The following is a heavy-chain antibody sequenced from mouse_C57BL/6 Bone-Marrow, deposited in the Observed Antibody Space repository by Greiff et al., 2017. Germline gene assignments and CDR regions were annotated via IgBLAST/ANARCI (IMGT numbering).Heavy chain of an antibody. CDR3: ARRYYGSYWYFDV. D-gene: IGHD1-1*01. J-gene: IGHJ1*03. Sequence: QVHVKQSGAELVRPGASVKLSCKASGYTFTDYYINWVKQRPGQGLEWIARIYPGSGNTYYNEKFKGKATLTAEKSSSTAYMQLSSLTSEDSAVYFCARRYYGSYWYFDVWGTGTTVTVSS. V-gene: IGHV1-76*01. CDR2: IYPGSGNT. CDR1: GYTFTDYY.